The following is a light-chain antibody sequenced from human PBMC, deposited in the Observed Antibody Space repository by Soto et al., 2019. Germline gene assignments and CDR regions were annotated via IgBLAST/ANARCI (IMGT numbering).Light chain of an antibody. J-gene: IGKJ5*01. CDR3: MQSTQLPPT. CDR2: EVS. Sequence: DVVMTQTPLSLSVAPGQPASISCKSSQSLLHITGETFLFWYLQKPGQSPQLLIYEVSTRVSGVPDRFSGSGSGTDFTLEIRRVETDDVSIYYCMQSTQLPPTVGKGTRLEI. CDR1: QSLLHITGETF. V-gene: IGKV2D-29*02.